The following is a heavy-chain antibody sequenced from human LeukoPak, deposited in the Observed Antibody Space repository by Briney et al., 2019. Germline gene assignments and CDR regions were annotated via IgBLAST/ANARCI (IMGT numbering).Heavy chain of an antibody. V-gene: IGHV3-30*04. CDR3: ARGQYFEDY. J-gene: IGHJ4*02. D-gene: IGHD2/OR15-2a*01. Sequence: GGSLRLSCAASEFTFSSYAMHWVRQAPGKGLEWVAVISYDGSNKYYADSVKGRFTISRDNSKNTLYLQMNSLRAEDTAVYYCARGQYFEDYWGQGTLVTVSS. CDR2: ISYDGSNK. CDR1: EFTFSSYA.